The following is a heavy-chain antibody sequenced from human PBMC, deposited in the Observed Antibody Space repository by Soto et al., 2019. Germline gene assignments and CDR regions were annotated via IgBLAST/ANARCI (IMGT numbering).Heavy chain of an antibody. Sequence: GESLKISCKGSGYSFTSYWIGWVRQMPGKGLEWMGIIYPGDSDTRYSPSFQGQVTISADKSISTAYLQWSSLKASDTAMYYCAAGYSSSWTPSDAFDIWGQGTMVTVSS. J-gene: IGHJ3*02. D-gene: IGHD6-13*01. CDR2: IYPGDSDT. V-gene: IGHV5-51*01. CDR1: GYSFTSYW. CDR3: AAGYSSSWTPSDAFDI.